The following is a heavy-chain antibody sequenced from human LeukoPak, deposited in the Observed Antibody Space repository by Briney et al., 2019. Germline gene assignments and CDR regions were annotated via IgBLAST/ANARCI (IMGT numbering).Heavy chain of an antibody. D-gene: IGHD3-3*01. J-gene: IGHJ6*03. CDR3: ARVRRITIFGVVINYYYYYMDV. CDR1: GGSFSGYY. Sequence: PSETLSLTCAVYGGSFSGYYWSWIRQPPGKGLEWIGEINHSGSTNYNPPLKSRVTISVDTSKNQFSLKLSSVTAADTAVYYCARVRRITIFGVVINYYYYYMDVWGKGTTVTVSS. V-gene: IGHV4-34*01. CDR2: INHSGST.